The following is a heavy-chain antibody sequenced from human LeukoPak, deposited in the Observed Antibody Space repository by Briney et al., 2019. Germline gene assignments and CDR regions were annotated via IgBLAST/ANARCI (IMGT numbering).Heavy chain of an antibody. CDR2: MNPNSGNT. J-gene: IGHJ6*02. CDR3: ARGSSGWSILYYYYGMDV. CDR1: GYTFTSYD. V-gene: IGHV1-8*01. D-gene: IGHD6-19*01. Sequence: GASVKVSCKASGYTFTSYDINWVRQATGQGLEWMGWMNPNSGNTGYAQKFQGRVTMTRNTSIGTAYMELSSLRSEDTAVYYCARGSSGWSILYYYYGMDVWGQGTTATVSS.